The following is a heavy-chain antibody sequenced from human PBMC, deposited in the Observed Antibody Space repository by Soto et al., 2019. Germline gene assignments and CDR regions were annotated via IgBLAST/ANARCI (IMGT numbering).Heavy chain of an antibody. Sequence: SVNVSCKASGRTFSSYTISWVRRAPGQGLEWMGRIIPILGIANYAQKFQGRVTMNADKSTSTAYMEMSSLRSEDTAVYYCARDGITGTPRDWDYYYSREGWGQGTTVTVS. D-gene: IGHD1-20*01. CDR1: GRTFSSYT. V-gene: IGHV1-69*02. CDR3: ARDGITGTPRDWDYYYSREG. J-gene: IGHJ6*02. CDR2: IIPILGIA.